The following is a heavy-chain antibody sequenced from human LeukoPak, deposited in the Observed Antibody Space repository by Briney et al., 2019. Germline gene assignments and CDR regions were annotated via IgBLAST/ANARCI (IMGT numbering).Heavy chain of an antibody. D-gene: IGHD2-15*01. CDR3: ARHPRNIVVVAASRGYFDY. Sequence: GESLKISCKGSGYSFTSYWIGWVRQMPGKGLEWMGIIYPGDSDTRYSPSFQGQVTISADKSISTAYLQWSSLKASDTAMYYCARHPRNIVVVAASRGYFDYWGQGTLVTVSS. J-gene: IGHJ4*02. CDR2: IYPGDSDT. CDR1: GYSFTSYW. V-gene: IGHV5-51*01.